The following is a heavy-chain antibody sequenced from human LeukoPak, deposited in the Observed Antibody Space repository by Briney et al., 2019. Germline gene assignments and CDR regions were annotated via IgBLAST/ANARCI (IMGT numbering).Heavy chain of an antibody. CDR2: ISAYNGNT. Sequence: ASVTVSCKASGYTFTSYGISWVRQAPGQGLEWMGWISAYNGNTNYAQKLQGRVTMTTDTSTSTAYMELRSLRSDDTAVYYCARDSQYDYVWGSYRQARFDYWGQGTLVTVSS. V-gene: IGHV1-18*01. CDR3: ARDSQYDYVWGSYRQARFDY. CDR1: GYTFTSYG. J-gene: IGHJ4*02. D-gene: IGHD3-16*02.